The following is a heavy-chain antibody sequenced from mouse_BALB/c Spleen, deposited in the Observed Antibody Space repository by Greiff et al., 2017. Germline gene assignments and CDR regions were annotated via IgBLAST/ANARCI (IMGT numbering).Heavy chain of an antibody. D-gene: IGHD1-1*01. V-gene: IGHV1-69*01. Sequence: QVQLQQPGAELVMPGASVKMSCKASGYTFTDYWMHWVKQRPGQGLEWIGAIDTSDSYTSYNQKFKGKATLTVDESSSTAYMQLSSLTSEDSAVYYCARSRYYGSSFYFDYWGQGTTLTVSS. CDR1: GYTFTDYW. CDR2: IDTSDSYT. J-gene: IGHJ2*01. CDR3: ARSRYYGSSFYFDY.